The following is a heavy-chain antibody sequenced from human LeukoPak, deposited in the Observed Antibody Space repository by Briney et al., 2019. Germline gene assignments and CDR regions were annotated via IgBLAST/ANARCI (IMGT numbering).Heavy chain of an antibody. V-gene: IGHV3-21*01. CDR1: GFTFSSYA. J-gene: IGHJ4*02. CDR2: ISSSSSYI. CDR3: ARDYSSGWSGRDPSTDY. Sequence: GSLRLSCAASGFTFSSYAMSWVRQAPGKGLEWVSSISSSSSYIYYADSVKGRFTISRDNAKNSLYLQMNSLRAEDTAVYYCARDYSSGWSGRDPSTDYWGQGTLVTVSS. D-gene: IGHD6-19*01.